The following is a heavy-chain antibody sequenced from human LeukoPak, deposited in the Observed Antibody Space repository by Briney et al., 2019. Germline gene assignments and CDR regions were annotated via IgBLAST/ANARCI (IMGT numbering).Heavy chain of an antibody. CDR1: GGSISSGGYY. CDR2: IYYSGST. D-gene: IGHD6-13*01. J-gene: IGHJ6*02. V-gene: IGHV4-31*03. Sequence: SETLSLTCTVSGGSISSGGYYWSWIRQQPGKGLEWIGYIYYSGSTYYNPSLKSRVTISVDTSKNQFSLKLSSVTAADTAVYYCARGKQQLDYFQYYGMDVWGQGTTVTVSS. CDR3: ARGKQQLDYFQYYGMDV.